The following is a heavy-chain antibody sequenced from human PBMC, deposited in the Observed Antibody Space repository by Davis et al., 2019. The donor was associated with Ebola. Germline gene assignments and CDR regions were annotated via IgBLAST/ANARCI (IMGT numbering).Heavy chain of an antibody. D-gene: IGHD3-22*01. Sequence: SVKVSCKASGGTFSSYGISWVRQAPGQGLDWMGGIIPVFGIPKYAQTFQGRVTITADESTSTAYMELSSLRSEDTAVYYCAKDRYYDNNPLYYESECWGQGTLVTVSS. CDR3: AKDRYYDNNPLYYESEC. CDR2: IIPVFGIP. V-gene: IGHV1-69*13. J-gene: IGHJ4*02. CDR1: GGTFSSYG.